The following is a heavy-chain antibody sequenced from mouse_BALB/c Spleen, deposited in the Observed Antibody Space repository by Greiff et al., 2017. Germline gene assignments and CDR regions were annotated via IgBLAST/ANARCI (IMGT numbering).Heavy chain of an antibody. Sequence: QVQLQQSGPGLVAPSQSLSITCTVSGFSLTSYGVHWVRQPPGKGLEWLGVIWAGGSTNYNSALMSRLSISKDNSKSQVFLKMNSLQTDDTAMYYCAREPTGTGGYFDVWGAGTTVTVSS. CDR1: GFSLTSYG. CDR3: AREPTGTGGYFDV. CDR2: IWAGGST. J-gene: IGHJ1*01. V-gene: IGHV2-9*02. D-gene: IGHD4-1*02.